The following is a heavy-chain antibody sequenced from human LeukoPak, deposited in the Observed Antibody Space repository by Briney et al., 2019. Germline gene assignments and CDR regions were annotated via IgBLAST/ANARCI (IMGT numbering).Heavy chain of an antibody. J-gene: IGHJ3*02. Sequence: SETLSLTCAVYGGSFSGYYWSWIRQPPGKGLEWIGEIDHSGSTNYNPSLKSRVTISVDTSKNQFSLKLSSVTAADTAVYYCARGLLNPYYYDIWGQGTMVTVSS. CDR3: ARGLLNPYYYDI. CDR1: GGSFSGYY. D-gene: IGHD3-10*01. V-gene: IGHV4-34*01. CDR2: IDHSGST.